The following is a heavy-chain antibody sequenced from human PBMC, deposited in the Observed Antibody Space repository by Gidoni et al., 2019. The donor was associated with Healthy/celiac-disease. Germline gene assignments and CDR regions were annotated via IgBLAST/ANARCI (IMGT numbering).Heavy chain of an antibody. CDR1: GFPFSDYY. CDR3: ARWFRSYDAFDI. V-gene: IGHV3-11*06. CDR2: ISSSSSYT. Sequence: QVQLVESGGGLVKPGGSLRLSCAASGFPFSDYYMSWIRQAPGKGLGWVSYISSSSSYTNYADSVKGRFTISRDNAKNSLYLQMNSLRAEDTAVYYCARWFRSYDAFDIWGQGTMVTVSS. J-gene: IGHJ3*02. D-gene: IGHD3-10*01.